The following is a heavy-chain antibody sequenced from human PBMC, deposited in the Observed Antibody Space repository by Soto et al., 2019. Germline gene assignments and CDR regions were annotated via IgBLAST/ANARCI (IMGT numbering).Heavy chain of an antibody. CDR1: GFTVSSNY. CDR2: IYSGGST. Sequence: EVQLVESGGGLVQPGGSLRLSCAASGFTVSSNYMSWVRQAPGKGLEWVSVIYSGGSTYYADSLKGRFTISRDNSKNTLYLQMNSLIPEDTAVYYCAREKTKPAYCSGGSCYSDPFDYWGQGTLVTVSS. J-gene: IGHJ4*02. D-gene: IGHD2-15*01. V-gene: IGHV3-66*01. CDR3: AREKTKPAYCSGGSCYSDPFDY.